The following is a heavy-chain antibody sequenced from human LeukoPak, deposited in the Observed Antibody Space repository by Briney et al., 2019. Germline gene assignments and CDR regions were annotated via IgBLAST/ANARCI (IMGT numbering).Heavy chain of an antibody. J-gene: IGHJ4*02. V-gene: IGHV3-9*01. CDR3: AKDSGSGYPHTYYFDY. D-gene: IGHD3-22*01. CDR1: GFTFDDYA. Sequence: GGSLRLSCAASGFTFDDYAMHWVRQAPGKGLEWVSGISWNSGSIGYADSVKGRFPISRDNAKNSLYLQMNSLRAEDTALYYCAKDSGSGYPHTYYFDYWGQGTLVTVSS. CDR2: ISWNSGSI.